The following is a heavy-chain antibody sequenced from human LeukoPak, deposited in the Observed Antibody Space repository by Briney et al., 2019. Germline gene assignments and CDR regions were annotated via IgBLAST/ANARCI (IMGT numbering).Heavy chain of an antibody. D-gene: IGHD6-19*01. V-gene: IGHV3-23*01. Sequence: GGSLRLSCAASGFTFSNYDMSWVRQTPGKGLEWVSSISDSGGSTYYADSVKGRFTISRDNSKNTLYLQMTNLRAADTAVYYCAKDLSRAVAADWFDPWDQGSLVTVSS. CDR1: GFTFSNYD. CDR3: AKDLSRAVAADWFDP. CDR2: ISDSGGST. J-gene: IGHJ5*02.